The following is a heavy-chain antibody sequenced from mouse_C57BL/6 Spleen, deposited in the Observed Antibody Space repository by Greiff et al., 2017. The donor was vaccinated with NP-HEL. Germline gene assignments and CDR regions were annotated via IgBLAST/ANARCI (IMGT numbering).Heavy chain of an antibody. V-gene: IGHV5-17*01. CDR1: GFTFSDYG. D-gene: IGHD4-1*01. Sequence: VQLKESGGGLVKPGGSLKLSCAASGFTFSDYGMYWVRQAPEKGLEWVAYISSGSSTIYYADTVKGRFTFSRDNAKNTQFLQMTSLRSEDTAMYYCAKLGGAYGGQGPLVTVSA. CDR2: ISSGSSTI. J-gene: IGHJ3*01. CDR3: AKLGGAY.